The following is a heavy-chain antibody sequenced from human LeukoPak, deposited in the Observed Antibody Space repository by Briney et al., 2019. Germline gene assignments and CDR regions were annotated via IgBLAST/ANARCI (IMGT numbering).Heavy chain of an antibody. CDR1: GFTFSSYA. D-gene: IGHD6-13*01. CDR3: AREIAAAV. V-gene: IGHV3-30-3*01. CDR2: ISYDGSNK. J-gene: IGHJ4*02. Sequence: PGGSLRLSCAASGFTFSSYAMHWVRRAPGKGLEWVAVISYDGSNKYYADSVKGRFTISRDNSKNTLYLQMNSLRAEDTAVYYCAREIAAAVWGQGTLVTVSS.